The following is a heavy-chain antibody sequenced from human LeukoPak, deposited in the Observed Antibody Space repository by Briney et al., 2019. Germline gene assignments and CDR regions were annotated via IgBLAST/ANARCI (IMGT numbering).Heavy chain of an antibody. D-gene: IGHD3-10*02. J-gene: IGHJ6*04. V-gene: IGHV3-48*04. CDR1: GFTFTSYI. CDR2: ISSSSSII. CDR3: SELGITMIGGV. Sequence: GGSLRLSCAASGFTFTSYIMNWVREAPGKGLEWGSYISSSSSIIYYANSVKGRFTFSRENAQNSLCLPINSLRSQAPAVYYISELGITMIGGVWGKGATVTISS.